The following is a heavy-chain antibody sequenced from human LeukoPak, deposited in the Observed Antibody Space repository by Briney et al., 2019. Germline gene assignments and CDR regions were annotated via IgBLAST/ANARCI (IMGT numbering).Heavy chain of an antibody. V-gene: IGHV3-48*03. CDR1: GFTFSSYE. CDR3: ARGVRFGELLGWFDP. Sequence: GGSLRLSCAASGFTFSSYEMNWVRQAPGKGLKWVSYISSSGSTIYYADSVKGRFTISRDNAKNSLYLQMNSLRAEDTAVYYCARGVRFGELLGWFDPWGQGTLVTVSS. CDR2: ISSSGSTI. J-gene: IGHJ5*02. D-gene: IGHD3-10*01.